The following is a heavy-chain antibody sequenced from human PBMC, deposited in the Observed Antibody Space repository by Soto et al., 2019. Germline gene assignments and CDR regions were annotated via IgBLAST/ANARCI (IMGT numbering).Heavy chain of an antibody. Sequence: GPPVKVSCKASGFTFTSSAVQWVRQARGQRLEWIGWIVVGSGNTNYAQKFQERVTITRDMSTSTAYMELSSLRSEDAAVYYCAAGYYDSSGSPRAREYYYYGMDVWGQGTTVTVSS. J-gene: IGHJ6*02. CDR3: AAGYYDSSGSPRAREYYYYGMDV. D-gene: IGHD3-22*01. V-gene: IGHV1-58*01. CDR1: GFTFTSSA. CDR2: IVVGSGNT.